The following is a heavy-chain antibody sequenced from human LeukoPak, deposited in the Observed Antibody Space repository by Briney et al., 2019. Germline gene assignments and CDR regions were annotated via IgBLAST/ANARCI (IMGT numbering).Heavy chain of an antibody. Sequence: SETLSLTCTVSGGSISSYYWSWIRQPPGKGLEWIGYIYYSGSTNYNPSLKSRVTISVDTSKNQFSLKLSSVTAADTAVYYCARDNYYYDSSGYYSRYYYYYYMDVWGKGTTVTVSS. J-gene: IGHJ6*03. V-gene: IGHV4-59*01. CDR3: ARDNYYYDSSGYYSRYYYYYYMDV. D-gene: IGHD3-22*01. CDR2: IYYSGST. CDR1: GGSISSYY.